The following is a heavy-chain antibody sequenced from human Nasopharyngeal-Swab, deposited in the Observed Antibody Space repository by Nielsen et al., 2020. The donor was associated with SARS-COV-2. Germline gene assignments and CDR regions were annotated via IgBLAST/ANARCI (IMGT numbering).Heavy chain of an antibody. Sequence: GGSLRLSCAASGFTFSSYWMSWVRQAPGKGLERVANIRQDGSEKYYVDSVKGRFTISRDNAKNSLYLQMNSLRAEDTAVYYCARSSRGPYYDFWSGSNYPDYWGQGTLVTVSS. CDR1: GFTFSSYW. J-gene: IGHJ4*02. CDR2: IRQDGSEK. V-gene: IGHV3-7*03. CDR3: ARSSRGPYYDFWSGSNYPDY. D-gene: IGHD3-3*01.